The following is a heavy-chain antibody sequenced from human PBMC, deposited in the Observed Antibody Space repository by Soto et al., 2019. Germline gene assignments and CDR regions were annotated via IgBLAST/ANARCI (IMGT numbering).Heavy chain of an antibody. V-gene: IGHV4-38-2*01. J-gene: IGHJ4*02. Sequence: SETLSLTCAVSGYSISSGYYWAWIRQPPGKGLEWIGSIYHTGSTYYNPSLKSRVTMSVDTSKNRFSLKLSSVTAADTAMYYCASCSGCYYEFDYWGQGTLGTVS. CDR1: GYSISSGYY. CDR2: IYHTGST. CDR3: ASCSGCYYEFDY. D-gene: IGHD1-26*01.